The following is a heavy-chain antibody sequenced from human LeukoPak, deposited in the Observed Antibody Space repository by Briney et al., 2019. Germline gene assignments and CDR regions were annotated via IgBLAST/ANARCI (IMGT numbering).Heavy chain of an antibody. V-gene: IGHV3-9*01. D-gene: IGHD5-12*01. CDR1: GFTFSDYA. J-gene: IGHJ5*02. Sequence: GGSLRLSCAASGFTFSDYAMHWIRQAPGKGLEWVSGISWNSGSIGYADSVKGRFTISRDNAKNSLYLQMNSLRAEDTALYYCAKGGEGGYVLSWFDPWGQGTLVTVSS. CDR3: AKGGEGGYVLSWFDP. CDR2: ISWNSGSI.